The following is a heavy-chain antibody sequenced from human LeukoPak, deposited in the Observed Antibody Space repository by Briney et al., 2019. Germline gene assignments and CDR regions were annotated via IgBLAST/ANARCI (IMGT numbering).Heavy chain of an antibody. Sequence: GGSLILSCAASGFTFSGSPILWVRQASGKGLEWVGRIRSKVDNYATAYAASVQGRCTISRDDSKNTAYLQLNSLKTEDTAVYYCTQSNYWGQGALVTVSS. CDR3: TQSNY. J-gene: IGHJ4*02. CDR2: IRSKVDNYAT. CDR1: GFTFSGSP. V-gene: IGHV3-73*01.